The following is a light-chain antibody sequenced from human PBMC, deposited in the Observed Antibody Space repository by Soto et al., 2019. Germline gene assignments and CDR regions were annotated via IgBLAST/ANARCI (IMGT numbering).Light chain of an antibody. J-gene: IGKJ4*01. CDR1: QSVSSSF. Sequence: EIVLTQSPGTLSLSPGERATLSCMASQSVSSSFLAWYQQKPGQAPRLLIYGASSRATGIPDRFSGSGSGTEFTLTFSSLQSEDFAVYYCQQSNNWPDTFGGGTKVDIK. CDR2: GAS. CDR3: QQSNNWPDT. V-gene: IGKV3-20*01.